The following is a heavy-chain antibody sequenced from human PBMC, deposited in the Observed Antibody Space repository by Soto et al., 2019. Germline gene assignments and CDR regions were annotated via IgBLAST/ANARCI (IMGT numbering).Heavy chain of an antibody. J-gene: IGHJ6*02. CDR2: ISYDGSNK. D-gene: IGHD3-10*01. CDR1: GFTFSSYA. CDR3: ASLNLNPGVSYYGMDV. V-gene: IGHV3-30-3*01. Sequence: QVQLVESGGGVVQPGRSLRLSCAASGFTFSSYAMHWVRQAPGKGLEWVAVISYDGSNKYYADSVKGRFTISRDNSKNTLYLQMNSLRAEDTAVYYCASLNLNPGVSYYGMDVWGQGTTVTVSS.